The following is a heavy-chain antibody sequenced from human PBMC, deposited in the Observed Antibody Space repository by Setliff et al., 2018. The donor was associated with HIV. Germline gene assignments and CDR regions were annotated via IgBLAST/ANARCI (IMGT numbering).Heavy chain of an antibody. J-gene: IGHJ4*02. V-gene: IGHV3-7*01. D-gene: IGHD1-26*01. CDR2: INHNGSEK. CDR3: ARKGYSGSYGY. CDR1: GFTFSSYW. Sequence: LSLSCAASGFTFSSYWMSWVRQAPGKGLEWVASINHNGSEKYYVDSVKGRFIISRDNAKKSLYLQINSLKAEDTAVYYCARKGYSGSYGYWGQGTLVTVSS.